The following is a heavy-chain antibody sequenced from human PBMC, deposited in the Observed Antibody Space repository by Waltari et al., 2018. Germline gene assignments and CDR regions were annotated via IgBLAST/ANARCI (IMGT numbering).Heavy chain of an antibody. D-gene: IGHD6-13*01. Sequence: EVQLVESGGGLVQPGGSLRLSCAASGFTLRSYEMNWFRQPPGRGLEGVSYIISSGDTKYYADSVNGRFTISRDNAKNSLYLQMNSLRAEDTAVYYCARDTQQQLGLFDYWGQGTLVTVSS. V-gene: IGHV3-48*03. J-gene: IGHJ4*02. CDR2: IISSGDTK. CDR3: ARDTQQQLGLFDY. CDR1: GFTLRSYE.